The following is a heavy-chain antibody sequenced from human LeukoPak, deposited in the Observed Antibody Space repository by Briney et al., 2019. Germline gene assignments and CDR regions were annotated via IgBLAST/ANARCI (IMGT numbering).Heavy chain of an antibody. CDR1: GGSISSYY. D-gene: IGHD3-3*01. Sequence: SETLSLTCTVSGGSISSYYWSWIRQPPGKGLEWIGEINHSGSTNYNPSLKSRVTISVDTSKNQFSLRLSSVTAADTAVYYCARLEDYDFWSGMDVWGKGTTVTVSS. V-gene: IGHV4-34*01. CDR2: INHSGST. J-gene: IGHJ6*03. CDR3: ARLEDYDFWSGMDV.